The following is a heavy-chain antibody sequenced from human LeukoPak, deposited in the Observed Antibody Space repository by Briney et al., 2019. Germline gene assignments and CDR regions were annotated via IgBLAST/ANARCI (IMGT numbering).Heavy chain of an antibody. D-gene: IGHD4-17*01. CDR3: VRGYGDYVGQFDF. V-gene: IGHV3-74*01. Sequence: PGGSLRLSCAASGFTFSSYWMHWVRQAPGKGLVWVSRINSDGSSTRYADSVKGRFTISRGNAKNTLYLQMTSLRAEDTAVYYCVRGYGDYVGQFDFWGQGTLVTVSS. J-gene: IGHJ4*02. CDR2: INSDGSST. CDR1: GFTFSSYW.